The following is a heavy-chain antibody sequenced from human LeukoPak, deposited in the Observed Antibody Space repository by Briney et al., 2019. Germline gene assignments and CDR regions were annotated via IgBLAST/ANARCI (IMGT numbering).Heavy chain of an antibody. CDR3: ARSDWFDP. Sequence: PGGSLRLSCAASGFTFSGYWMHWVRQAAGKGLVWVSRIKGDESSTSYADSVKGRFTISRDNAKNTLYLQMNSLRAEDTAVYYCARSDWFDPWGQGTLVTVSS. CDR2: IKGDESST. CDR1: GFTFSGYW. V-gene: IGHV3-74*01. J-gene: IGHJ5*02.